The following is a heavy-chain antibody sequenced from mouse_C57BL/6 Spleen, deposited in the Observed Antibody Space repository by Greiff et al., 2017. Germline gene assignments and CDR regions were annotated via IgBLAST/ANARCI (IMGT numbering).Heavy chain of an antibody. CDR1: GYTFTSYC. J-gene: IGHJ1*03. Sequence: QVQLQQPGAELVMPGASVKLSCKASGYTFTSYCMHWVKQRPGQGLEWIGEIDPSDSYTNYNQKFKGKSTLTVDKSSSTAYMQLSSMTSEDSAVYYCARSHCGSSYVWGTGTTVTVSS. CDR3: ARSHCGSSYV. CDR2: IDPSDSYT. D-gene: IGHD1-1*01. V-gene: IGHV1-69*01.